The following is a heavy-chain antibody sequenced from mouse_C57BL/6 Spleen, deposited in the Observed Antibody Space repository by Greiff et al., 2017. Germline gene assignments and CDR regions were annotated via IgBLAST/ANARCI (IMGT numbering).Heavy chain of an antibody. CDR1: GYTFTSYW. CDR2: IDPSDSYT. V-gene: IGHV1-50*01. D-gene: IGHD1-1*01. Sequence: QVQLQQPGAELVKPGASVKLSCKASGYTFTSYWMQWVKQRPGQGLEWIGEIDPSDSYTNYNQKFKGKATLTVDTSSSTAYMQLSSLTSEDSAVYYCARKTTVPGDYWGQGTTLTVSS. CDR3: ARKTTVPGDY. J-gene: IGHJ2*01.